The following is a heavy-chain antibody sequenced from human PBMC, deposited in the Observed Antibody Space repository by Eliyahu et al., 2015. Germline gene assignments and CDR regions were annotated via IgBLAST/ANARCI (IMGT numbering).Heavy chain of an antibody. Sequence: QLQLQESGPGLVKPSETLSLTCTVSXGXFXXGRFYWGXIRQPPGKGLEWIGTIFSTGSTYYNPSLKSRVTISVDTSRNRLSLKLVSVTAADTAVYFCVRQTTYDSSGYYYQYWGQGTLVTVSS. CDR1: XGXFXXGRFY. V-gene: IGHV4-39*01. CDR2: IFSTGST. J-gene: IGHJ4*02. D-gene: IGHD3-22*01. CDR3: VRQTTYDSSGYYYQY.